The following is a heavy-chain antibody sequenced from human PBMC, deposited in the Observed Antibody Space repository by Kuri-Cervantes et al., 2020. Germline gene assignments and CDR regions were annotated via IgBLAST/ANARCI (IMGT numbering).Heavy chain of an antibody. J-gene: IGHJ3*02. D-gene: IGHD3-22*01. V-gene: IGHV4-59*01. Sequence: ESLKISCTVSGGSISSYYWSWIRQPPGKGLEWIGYIYYSGSTNYNPSLKSRVTISVDTSKNQFSLRLSSVTAADTAVYYCARGYFDSSGYSNPFDIWGQGTKVTVSS. CDR1: GGSISSYY. CDR2: IYYSGST. CDR3: ARGYFDSSGYSNPFDI.